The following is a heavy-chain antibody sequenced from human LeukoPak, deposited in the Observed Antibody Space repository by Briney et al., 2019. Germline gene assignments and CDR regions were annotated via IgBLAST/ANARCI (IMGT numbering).Heavy chain of an antibody. Sequence: PSETLSLTCTVSGGSISSYYWSWIRQPPGKGLEWIGYIYHSGSTYYNPSLKSRITISVDRSKNQFSLKLSSVTAADTAVYYCARGGQAVAFDIWGQGTMVTVSS. V-gene: IGHV4-59*12. J-gene: IGHJ3*02. CDR1: GGSISSYY. CDR3: ARGGQAVAFDI. CDR2: IYHSGST.